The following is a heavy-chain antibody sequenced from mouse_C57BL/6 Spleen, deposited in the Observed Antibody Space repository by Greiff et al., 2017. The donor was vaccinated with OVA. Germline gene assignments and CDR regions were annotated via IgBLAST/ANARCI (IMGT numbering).Heavy chain of an antibody. CDR2: INPSNGGT. CDR1: GYTFTCYW. J-gene: IGHJ1*03. CDR3: ARVGWLLYWYFDV. D-gene: IGHD2-3*01. Sequence: QVQLQQPGTELVKPGASVKLSCKASGYTFTCYWMHWVKQRPGQGLEWIGNINPSNGGTNYNEKFKSKATLTVDKSSSTAYMQLSSLTSEDSAVYYCARVGWLLYWYFDVWGTGTTVTVSS. V-gene: IGHV1-53*01.